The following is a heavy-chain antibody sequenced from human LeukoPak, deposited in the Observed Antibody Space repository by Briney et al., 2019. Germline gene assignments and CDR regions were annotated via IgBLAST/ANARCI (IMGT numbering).Heavy chain of an antibody. Sequence: GGSLRHSCAASGFTVSSNYMSWVRQAPGKGLEWSSGIYSGGNTYYADSVKGRFTISRDNSKNTLYLQMNSLRAEDTAVYYCARVSYSSGWYIDYWGQGTLVTVSS. V-gene: IGHV3-66*01. CDR2: IYSGGNT. D-gene: IGHD6-19*01. J-gene: IGHJ4*02. CDR3: ARVSYSSGWYIDY. CDR1: GFTVSSNY.